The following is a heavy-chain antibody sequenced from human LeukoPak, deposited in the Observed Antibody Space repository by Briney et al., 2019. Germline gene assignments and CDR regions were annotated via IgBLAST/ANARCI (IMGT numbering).Heavy chain of an antibody. CDR3: VRGGGLLPDY. J-gene: IGHJ4*02. D-gene: IGHD2-15*01. V-gene: IGHV3-7*01. CDR1: GFSFSTFW. Sequence: GGSLRLSCAASGFSFSTFWMSWVRQAPERGLEWVANIKPDGSEQYYLDSVKGRFTISRDNAKNSMYLQSSSLRAEDTAVYYCVRGGGLLPDYWGQGTPVTVSS. CDR2: IKPDGSEQ.